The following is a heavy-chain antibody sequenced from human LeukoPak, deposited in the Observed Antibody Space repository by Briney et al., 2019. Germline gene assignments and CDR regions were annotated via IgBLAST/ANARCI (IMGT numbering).Heavy chain of an antibody. J-gene: IGHJ5*02. CDR1: GFTFSSYS. V-gene: IGHV3-21*01. Sequence: PGGSLRLSCAASGFTFSSYSMNWVRQAPGKGLEWVSVISSSSSSYIYYADSVKGRFTLSRDNAKNSLYLQMNSLRAEDTAVYYCARRRMTRSKPSNRNWFDPWGQGTLVTVSS. CDR3: ARRRMTRSKPSNRNWFDP. D-gene: IGHD1-14*01. CDR2: ISSSSSSYI.